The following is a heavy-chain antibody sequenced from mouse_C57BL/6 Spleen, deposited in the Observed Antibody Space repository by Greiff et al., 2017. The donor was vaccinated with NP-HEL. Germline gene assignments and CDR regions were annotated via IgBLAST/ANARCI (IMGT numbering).Heavy chain of an antibody. CDR2: IYPGSGNT. J-gene: IGHJ3*01. D-gene: IGHD2-3*01. CDR3: ARVDDGYPAWFAY. CDR1: GYTFTDYY. Sequence: VQLQQSGAELVRPGASVKLSCKASGYTFTDYYINWVKQRPGQGLEWIARIYPGSGNTYYNEKFKGKATLTAEKSSSTAYMQLSSVTSEDSAVYFCARVDDGYPAWFAYWGQGTLVTVSA. V-gene: IGHV1-76*01.